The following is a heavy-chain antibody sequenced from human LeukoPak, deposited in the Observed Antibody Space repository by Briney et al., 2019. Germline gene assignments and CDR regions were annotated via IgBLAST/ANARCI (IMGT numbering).Heavy chain of an antibody. CDR2: INPSGGST. CDR1: GYTFTSYY. V-gene: IGHV1-46*01. Sequence: GASVKVSCKASGYTFTSYYMHWGRQAPGQGLEWMGIINPSGGSTSYAQKFQGRVTMTRDTSTSTVYMELSSLRSEDTAVYYCARDDMVRGAFDYWGQGTLVTVSS. CDR3: ARDDMVRGAFDY. J-gene: IGHJ4*02. D-gene: IGHD3-10*01.